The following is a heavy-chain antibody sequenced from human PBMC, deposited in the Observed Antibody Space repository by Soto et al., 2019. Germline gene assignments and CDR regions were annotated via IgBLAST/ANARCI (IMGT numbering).Heavy chain of an antibody. J-gene: IGHJ5*02. CDR1: GYIFRNYA. CDR2: ISVSNDKT. CDR3: ASSSPSLGS. Sequence: QIQLVQSGAEVKKPGASVRVSCKTSGYIFRNYAISWVRQAPGQGLEWMGWISVSNDKTDYAHALRSRLSMPTETSTSRSYLELTSLVYVDTAVHYWASSSPSLGSWGKVFLVTVSS. V-gene: IGHV1-18*04. D-gene: IGHD7-27*01.